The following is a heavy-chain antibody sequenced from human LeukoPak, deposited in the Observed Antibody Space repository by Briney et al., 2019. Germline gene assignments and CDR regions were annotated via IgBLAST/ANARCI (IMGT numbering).Heavy chain of an antibody. CDR1: GFTFSGFE. CDR3: ARDPVNCGGDCYQA. CDR2: ISSSGSTR. Sequence: GGSLRLSCAACGFTFSGFEVNWVRQAPGKGLEWVSYISSSGSTRYYADSVEGRFTVSRDNAKNSLYLQMNSLRAEDTAVYYCARDPVNCGGDCYQAWGQGTLVTVSS. J-gene: IGHJ5*02. V-gene: IGHV3-48*03. D-gene: IGHD2-21*02.